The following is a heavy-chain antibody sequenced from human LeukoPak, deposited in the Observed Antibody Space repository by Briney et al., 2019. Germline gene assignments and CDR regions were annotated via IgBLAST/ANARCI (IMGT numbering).Heavy chain of an antibody. CDR1: GGSISSSAYH. V-gene: IGHV4-39*01. CDR2: IYYSGGT. Sequence: SETLSLTCTVSGGSISSSAYHWAWTRQPPGKGLEWIGNIYYSGGTYYKPSLKSRITISLDTPKNQFSLRLSSVTAADTAVYYCARQTSLGFDIWGQGTMVTVSS. CDR3: ARQTSLGFDI. J-gene: IGHJ3*02.